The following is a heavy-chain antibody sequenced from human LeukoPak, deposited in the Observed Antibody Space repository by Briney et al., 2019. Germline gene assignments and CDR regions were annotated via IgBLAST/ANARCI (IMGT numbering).Heavy chain of an antibody. Sequence: SVKVSCKASGGTFSSYAISWVRQAPGQGLEWMGGIIPIFGTANYAQKFQGRVTMTRDMSTSTVYMELSSLRSEDTAVYYCARVYCSGGSCYPNWFDPWGQGTLVTVSS. CDR3: ARVYCSGGSCYPNWFDP. CDR2: IIPIFGTA. J-gene: IGHJ5*02. D-gene: IGHD2-15*01. CDR1: GGTFSSYA. V-gene: IGHV1-69*05.